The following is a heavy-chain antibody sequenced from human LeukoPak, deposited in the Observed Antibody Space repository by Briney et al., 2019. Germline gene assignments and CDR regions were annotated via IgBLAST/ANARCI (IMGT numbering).Heavy chain of an antibody. V-gene: IGHV4-39*01. D-gene: IGHD6-13*01. J-gene: IGHJ6*03. CDR3: ARRVMAAAEEGSYMDV. CDR1: GGSISSSSYY. Sequence: PSETLSLTCTVSGGSISSSSYYWGWIRQPPGKGLEWIGSIYYSGSTYYNPSLKSRVTISVDTSKNQFSLKLSSVTAADTAVYYCARRVMAAAEEGSYMDVWGKGTTVTISS. CDR2: IYYSGST.